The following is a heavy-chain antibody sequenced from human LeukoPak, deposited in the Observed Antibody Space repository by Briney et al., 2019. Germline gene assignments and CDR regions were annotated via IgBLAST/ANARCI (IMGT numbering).Heavy chain of an antibody. Sequence: GGSLRLSCAASGFTVGSTYMSWVRQAPGKGLEWVSLIYSGGSTYYADSVKGSFTISRNSFKNTLYLQTNSLRAEDTAVYYCATSLDLDSVGAFDYWGQGTLVTVSS. CDR1: GFTVGSTY. V-gene: IGHV3-66*01. CDR3: ATSLDLDSVGAFDY. D-gene: IGHD1-26*01. CDR2: IYSGGST. J-gene: IGHJ4*02.